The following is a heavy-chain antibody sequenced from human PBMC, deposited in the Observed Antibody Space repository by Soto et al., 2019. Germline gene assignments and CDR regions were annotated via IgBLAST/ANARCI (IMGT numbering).Heavy chain of an antibody. CDR2: IDPSDSYT. Sequence: EVQLVQSGGEVKKPGESLMISCKTSGYSFIFYWVTWVRQVPGKGLDYVEKIDPSDSYTEYNPSFEGHVTISSDKPTATSYLHWNTLEASDTAIYYCARSNETGEGTDWGPGTLVTVSS. V-gene: IGHV5-10-1*03. J-gene: IGHJ4*01. CDR3: ARSNETGEGTD. D-gene: IGHD7-27*01. CDR1: GYSFIFYW.